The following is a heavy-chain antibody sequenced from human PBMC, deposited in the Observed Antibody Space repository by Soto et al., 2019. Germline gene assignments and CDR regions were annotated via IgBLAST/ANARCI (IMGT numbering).Heavy chain of an antibody. CDR3: AHIGVLLWFGPPQWGLFDY. D-gene: IGHD3-10*01. J-gene: IGHJ4*02. CDR1: GFSLSTSEVG. V-gene: IGHV2-5*02. Sequence: SGPKLVNPKQSLTLNCTFSGFSLSTSEVGVGWIRQPPGKALEWLALIYWDDDKRYSPSLKSRRTITKDTSKNQVVLTMTNMDPVDTATYYCAHIGVLLWFGPPQWGLFDYWGQGTLVTVSS. CDR2: IYWDDDK.